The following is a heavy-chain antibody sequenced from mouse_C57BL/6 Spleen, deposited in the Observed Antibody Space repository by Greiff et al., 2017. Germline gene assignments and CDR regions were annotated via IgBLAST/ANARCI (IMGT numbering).Heavy chain of an antibody. Sequence: QVQLQQSGAELVRPGTSVKVSCKASGYAFTNYLIEWVKQRPGQGLEWIGVINPGGGGTNYNEKFKGKATLTADKSSSTAYMQLSSLTSEDSAVYFCARRGGTSAMDDWGKGATVTV. J-gene: IGHJ4*01. CDR2: INPGGGGT. CDR3: ARRGGTSAMDD. CDR1: GYAFTNYL. D-gene: IGHD1-1*02. V-gene: IGHV1-54*01.